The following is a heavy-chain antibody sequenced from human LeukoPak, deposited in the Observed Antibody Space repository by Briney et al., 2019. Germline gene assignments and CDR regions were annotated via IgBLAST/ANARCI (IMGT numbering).Heavy chain of an antibody. CDR1: GDSISSSNW. D-gene: IGHD5-24*01. CDR3: ARQARDGYNPLSRWFDP. CDR2: INHRGST. Sequence: SGTLSLTCAVSGDSISSSNWWSWVRQPPGKGLEWIGEINHRGSTNNNPSLKSRVTISVDTSKNQFSLKLSSVTAADTAVYYCARQARDGYNPLSRWFDPWGQGTLVTVSS. V-gene: IGHV4-4*02. J-gene: IGHJ5*02.